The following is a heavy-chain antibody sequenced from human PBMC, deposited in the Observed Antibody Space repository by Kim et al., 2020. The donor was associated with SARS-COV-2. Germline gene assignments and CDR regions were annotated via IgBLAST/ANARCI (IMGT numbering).Heavy chain of an antibody. CDR3: ARAPLTFGGVITAFDI. CDR2: IYYSGST. V-gene: IGHV4-31*03. D-gene: IGHD3-16*02. J-gene: IGHJ3*02. CDR1: GGSISSGGYY. Sequence: SETLSLTCTVSGGSISSGGYYWSWIRQHPGKGLEWIGYIYYSGSTYSNPSLKSRVTISVDTSKNQFSLKLSSVTAADTAVYYCARAPLTFGGVITAFDIWGQGTMVTVSS.